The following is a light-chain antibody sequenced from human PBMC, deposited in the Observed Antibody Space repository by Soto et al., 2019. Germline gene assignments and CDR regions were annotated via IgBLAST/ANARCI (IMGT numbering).Light chain of an antibody. Sequence: DIVMTQSPDCLAVSLGKRATINCKSSQSVLYSSNNKYYLAWYQQKPGQPPKLLIYTTSTRESGVPDRFSGSVCVTDFTLKISTLQTEDVAVYYSQKNYSTPHFGPRTKEDIK. CDR1: QSVLYSSNNKYY. V-gene: IGKV4-1*01. CDR3: QKNYSTPH. CDR2: TTS. J-gene: IGKJ3*01.